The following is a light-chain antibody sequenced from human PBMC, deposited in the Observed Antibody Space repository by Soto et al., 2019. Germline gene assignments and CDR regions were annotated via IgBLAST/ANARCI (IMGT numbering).Light chain of an antibody. V-gene: IGLV1-40*01. Sequence: QPVLTQPPSGSGAPGQRVTISCTGSSANIGAGYDVHWYQQLRGTAPKLLIYGNSNRPSGVPDRFSGSKSGTSASLAITGLQAEDVADYYCQSYDSSLSGVFGTGTKLTVL. CDR1: SANIGAGYD. CDR2: GNS. CDR3: QSYDSSLSGV. J-gene: IGLJ1*01.